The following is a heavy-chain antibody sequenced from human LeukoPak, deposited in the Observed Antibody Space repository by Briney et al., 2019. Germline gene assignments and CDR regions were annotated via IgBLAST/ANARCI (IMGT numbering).Heavy chain of an antibody. D-gene: IGHD2-15*01. V-gene: IGHV3-23*01. Sequence: GGSLRLSCAASGFTFSSYAVSWVRQAPGKGLEWVSAISGSGGSTYYADSVKGRFTISRDNSKNTLYLQMNSLRAEDTAVYYCAKAIQSYCRGGSCYGLDYWGQGTLVTVSS. CDR1: GFTFSSYA. J-gene: IGHJ4*02. CDR3: AKAIQSYCRGGSCYGLDY. CDR2: ISGSGGST.